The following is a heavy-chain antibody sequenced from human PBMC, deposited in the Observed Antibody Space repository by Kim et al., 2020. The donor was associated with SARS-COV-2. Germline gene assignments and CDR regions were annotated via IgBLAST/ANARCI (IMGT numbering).Heavy chain of an antibody. CDR1: GYTLTELS. CDR3: ATDFQDYDILTGGSAFDI. CDR2: FDPEDGET. V-gene: IGHV1-24*01. J-gene: IGHJ3*02. Sequence: ASVKVSCKVSGYTLTELSMHWVRQAPGKGLEWMGGFDPEDGETIYAQKFQGRVTMTEDTSTYTAYMELSSLRSEDTAVYYCATDFQDYDILTGGSAFDIWGQGTMVTVSS. D-gene: IGHD3-9*01.